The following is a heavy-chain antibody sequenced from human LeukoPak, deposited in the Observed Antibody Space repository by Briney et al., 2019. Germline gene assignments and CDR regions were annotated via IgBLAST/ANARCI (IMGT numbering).Heavy chain of an antibody. D-gene: IGHD4-17*01. CDR3: ARDLPRSTVTDY. CDR1: GFSFSTYG. J-gene: IGHJ4*02. Sequence: GGSLRLSCAASGFSFSTYGMHWVRQAPGKGLEWVALIWNDGSNKYYVDSVKGRFTISRDNAKNSLYLQMNSLRAEDTAVYYCARDLPRSTVTDYWGQGTLVTVSS. CDR2: IWNDGSNK. V-gene: IGHV3-33*01.